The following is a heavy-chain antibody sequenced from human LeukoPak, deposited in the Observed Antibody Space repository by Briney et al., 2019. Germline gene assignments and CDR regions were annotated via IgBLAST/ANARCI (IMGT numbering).Heavy chain of an antibody. CDR3: ARDNSSGYYSLHDY. Sequence: PGRSLRLSCAASGLTFSSYGMHWVRQAPGKGLEWVAVIWYDGSNKYYADSVKGRFTISRDNSKNTLYLQMNSLRAEDTAVYYCARDNSSGYYSLHDYWGQGTLVTVSS. J-gene: IGHJ4*02. D-gene: IGHD3-22*01. CDR1: GLTFSSYG. V-gene: IGHV3-33*01. CDR2: IWYDGSNK.